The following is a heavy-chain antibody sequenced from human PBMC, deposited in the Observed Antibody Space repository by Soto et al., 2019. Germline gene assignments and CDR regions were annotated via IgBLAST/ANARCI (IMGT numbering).Heavy chain of an antibody. J-gene: IGHJ6*02. D-gene: IGHD6-19*01. Sequence: ASVKVSCTASGYTFTSYGISWVRQAPGQGLEWMGWISAYNGNTNYAQKLQGRVTMTTDTSTSTAYMELRSLRSDDTAVYYCARGYGDRNAGEQQQWLAYPPSVWGQGNTVTVSS. V-gene: IGHV1-18*01. CDR3: ARGYGDRNAGEQQQWLAYPPSV. CDR2: ISAYNGNT. CDR1: GYTFTSYG.